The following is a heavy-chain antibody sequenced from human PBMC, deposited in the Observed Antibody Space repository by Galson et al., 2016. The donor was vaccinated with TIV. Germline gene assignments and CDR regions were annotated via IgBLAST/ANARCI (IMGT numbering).Heavy chain of an antibody. V-gene: IGHV1-69*10. CDR1: GGSFTSYA. CDR2: IVPMFGIS. Sequence: SVKVSCKASGGSFTSYAISWVRQAPGQGLEWMGAIVPMFGISTYADSVKGRFTISRDNAKNSLYLQMNSLRAEDTAVYYCARDLADNSDYYPTPFDFWGQGTLVTVSS. CDR3: ARDLADNSDYYPTPFDF. D-gene: IGHD3-22*01. J-gene: IGHJ4*02.